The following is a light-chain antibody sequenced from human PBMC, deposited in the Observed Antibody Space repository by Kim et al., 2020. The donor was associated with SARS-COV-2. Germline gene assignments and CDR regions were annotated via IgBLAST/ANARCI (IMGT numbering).Light chain of an antibody. Sequence: QSVLTQPPSASGTPGQRVTISCSGSSANIGSNTVNWYQQLPGTAPKLLIYSNDRRPSGVRVRFSGSKSGTSASLAISGLQSEDDAYYYCAAWDDSLNGPVFGGGTQLTVL. CDR1: SANIGSNT. J-gene: IGLJ3*02. CDR3: AAWDDSLNGPV. V-gene: IGLV1-44*01. CDR2: SND.